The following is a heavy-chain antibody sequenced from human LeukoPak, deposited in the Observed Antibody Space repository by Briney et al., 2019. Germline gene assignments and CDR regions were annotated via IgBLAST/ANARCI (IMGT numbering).Heavy chain of an antibody. V-gene: IGHV3-49*04. J-gene: IGHJ6*02. D-gene: IGHD6-19*01. CDR2: IRSKAYGGTT. CDR3: TRDHRSSGWYNYYYGLDA. Sequence: GGSLRLSCTASGFTFGDYAMSWVRQAPGKGLEWVGFIRSKAYGGTTEYAASVKGRFTISRDDSKSIAYLQMNSLKTEDTAVYYCTRDHRSSGWYNYYYGLDAWGQGTTVTVSS. CDR1: GFTFGDYA.